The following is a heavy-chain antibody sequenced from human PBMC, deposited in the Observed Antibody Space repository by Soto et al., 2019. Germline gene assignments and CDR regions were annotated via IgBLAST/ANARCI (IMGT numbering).Heavy chain of an antibody. Sequence: GGSLRLSCAASGFTFSNAWMSWVRQAPGKGLEWVGRIKSKTDGGTTDYAAPVKSRFTISRDDSKNTLYLQMNSLKTEDTAVYYCTTDYDCTNGVCYYLDYWGQGTLVTVSS. CDR2: IKSKTDGGTT. CDR1: GFTFSNAW. V-gene: IGHV3-15*01. D-gene: IGHD2-8*01. J-gene: IGHJ4*02. CDR3: TTDYDCTNGVCYYLDY.